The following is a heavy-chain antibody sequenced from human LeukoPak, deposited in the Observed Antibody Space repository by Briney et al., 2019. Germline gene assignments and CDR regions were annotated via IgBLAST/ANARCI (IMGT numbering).Heavy chain of an antibody. CDR3: AREWDSGSYYLGYFDY. CDR2: IRNKANSYTT. D-gene: IGHD1-26*01. Sequence: GGSLRLSCAASGFTFSDHYMDWVRQAPGKGLEWVGRIRNKANSYTTEYAASVKGRFTISRDDSKNSLYLQMNSLKCEDTAVYYCAREWDSGSYYLGYFDYWGQGALVTVSS. J-gene: IGHJ4*02. V-gene: IGHV3-72*01. CDR1: GFTFSDHY.